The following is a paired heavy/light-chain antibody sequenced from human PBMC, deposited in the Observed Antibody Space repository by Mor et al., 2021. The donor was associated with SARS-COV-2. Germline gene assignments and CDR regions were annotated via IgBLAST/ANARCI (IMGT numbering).Heavy chain of an antibody. J-gene: IGHJ4*02. V-gene: IGHV3-23*01. CDR3: ADRHCSNGVCYPGLH. Sequence: EVNLLESGGGLVQPGGSLRLSCAASGFSFSSYAMSWVRQAPGKGLEWVSSISGRGDITYYADSVKGRFTISRDNSKNTLYLQMNSLRADDTAAYYCADRHCSNGVCYPGLHWGQGILVTVSS. CDR2: ISGRGDIT. D-gene: IGHD2-8*01. CDR1: GFSFSSYA.
Light chain of an antibody. J-gene: IGKJ1*01. CDR1: QGIGND. V-gene: IGKV1-17*01. Sequence: DIQMTQSPSSLSASVGDRVTVTCRASQGIGNDLGWYQQKPGKAPKCLIYGASSLQSGVPSRFSGSGSGTEFTLTISSLQPEDFATYYCLQHNSYPWTFGQGTKVEIK. CDR2: GAS. CDR3: LQHNSYPWT.